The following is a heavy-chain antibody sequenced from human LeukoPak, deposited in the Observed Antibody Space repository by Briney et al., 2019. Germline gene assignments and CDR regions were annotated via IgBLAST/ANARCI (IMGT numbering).Heavy chain of an antibody. CDR2: ISSSGSTI. J-gene: IGHJ4*02. CDR1: GFTFSDYY. D-gene: IGHD1-26*01. CDR3: ARDRWEWELLYSPPKPSQDY. Sequence: PGGSLRLSCAASGFTFSDYYMSWIRQAPGKGLEWVSYISSSGSTIYYADSVKGRFTISRDNAKNSLYLQMNSLRAEDTAVYYCARDRWEWELLYSPPKPSQDYWGQGTLVTVSS. V-gene: IGHV3-11*04.